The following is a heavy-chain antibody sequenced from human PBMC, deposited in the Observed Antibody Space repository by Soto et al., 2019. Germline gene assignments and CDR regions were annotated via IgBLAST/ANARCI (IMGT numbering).Heavy chain of an antibody. V-gene: IGHV4-59*01. CDR1: GGSISSYY. CDR2: IYYSGST. J-gene: IGHJ6*02. CDR3: AGDRGDRWAYCGGACSTSYGMDV. D-gene: IGHD2-21*02. Sequence: SETLSLTCTVSGGSISSYYWSWIRQPPGKGLEWIGYIYYSGSTNYNPSLKSRVTISVDTSKNQFSLKLSSVTAADTSVYYCAGDRGDRWAYCGGACSTSYGMDVWGQGTTVTVSS.